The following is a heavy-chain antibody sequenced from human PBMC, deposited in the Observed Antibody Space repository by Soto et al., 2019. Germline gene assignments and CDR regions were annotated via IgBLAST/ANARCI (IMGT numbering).Heavy chain of an antibody. CDR1: GGSISNFY. CDR3: ARADTAMTTPFDY. CDR2: VDYSGTA. D-gene: IGHD5-18*01. J-gene: IGHJ4*02. V-gene: IGHV4-59*12. Sequence: QVQLQESGPGLVKPPETLSVTCTVSGGSISNFYWSWIRQPPGKGLEWIGYVDYSGTANYNPSLKSRVSMSVDTSKNQLSLKVTSVTAADTAMYYCARADTAMTTPFDYWGQGTLVTVSS.